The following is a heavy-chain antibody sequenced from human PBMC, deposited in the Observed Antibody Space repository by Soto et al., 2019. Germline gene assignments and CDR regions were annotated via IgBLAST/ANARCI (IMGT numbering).Heavy chain of an antibody. Sequence: QVQLVQSGAEVKKPGSSVKVSCEASGGTFSSDALNLVRQAPGQGLEWMGGIIPMFGTATYAQKFQGKITIIADESTNTGYIALSSLRSEDTAVYYCASGRFISSGWCGLLGHWGKGTLVTVSS. CDR2: IIPMFGTA. CDR1: GGTFSSDA. CDR3: ASGRFISSGWCGLLGH. J-gene: IGHJ4*02. D-gene: IGHD6-19*01. V-gene: IGHV1-69*12.